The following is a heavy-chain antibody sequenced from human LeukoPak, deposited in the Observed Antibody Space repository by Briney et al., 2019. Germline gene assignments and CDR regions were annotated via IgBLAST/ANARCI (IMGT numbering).Heavy chain of an antibody. V-gene: IGHV1-18*01. CDR2: ISAYNGNT. D-gene: IGHD3-10*01. CDR1: GYTFTIYG. J-gene: IGHJ5*02. Sequence: GAAVTVSYTASGYTFTIYGIGWVRQAPGQGIEWVGWISAYNGNTNYAQKLHGRVTMTTDTSTSTAYMELRSLRSDDTAVYYCARDRDARQDWFDPWGQGTLVTVSS. CDR3: ARDRDARQDWFDP.